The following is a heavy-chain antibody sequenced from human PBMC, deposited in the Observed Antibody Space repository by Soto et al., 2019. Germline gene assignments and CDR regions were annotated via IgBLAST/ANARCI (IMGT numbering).Heavy chain of an antibody. CDR3: TTDRIVGATIDYYYYGMDV. J-gene: IGHJ6*02. CDR1: GFTFSNAW. V-gene: IGHV3-15*01. D-gene: IGHD1-26*01. Sequence: GGSLRLSCAASGFTFSNAWMSWVRQAPGKGLEWVGRIKSKTDGGTTDYAAPVKGRFTISRDDSKNTLYLQMNSLKTEDTAVYYCTTDRIVGATIDYYYYGMDVWGQGPTVTVSS. CDR2: IKSKTDGGTT.